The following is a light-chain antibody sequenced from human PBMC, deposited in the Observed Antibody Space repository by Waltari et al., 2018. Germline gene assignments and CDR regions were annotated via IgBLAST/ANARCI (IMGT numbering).Light chain of an antibody. Sequence: EVVMTQSQLSLPVTLGQPASISCRSSKMLAHSDGNTYLNWYQQRPGQTPRRLIYKVSGRDSGVPDRFSGSGSGTDFALKISRVEAEDVGIYYCMQGTHWPAGYTFGPGTKLEIK. J-gene: IGKJ2*01. V-gene: IGKV2-30*02. CDR3: MQGTHWPAGYT. CDR1: KMLAHSDGNTY. CDR2: KVS.